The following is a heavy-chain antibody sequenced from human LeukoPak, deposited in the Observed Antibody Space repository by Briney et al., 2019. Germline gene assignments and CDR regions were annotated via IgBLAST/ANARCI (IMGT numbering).Heavy chain of an antibody. CDR3: ARALYYCYYMDV. V-gene: IGHV4-59*01. J-gene: IGHJ6*03. Sequence: SETLSLTCTASGGSISSYYWSWIRQPPGKGLEWIGYIYYSGSTNYNPSLKSRVTISVDTSKNQFSLKLSSVTAADTAVYYCARALYYCYYMDVWGKGTTVTVSS. CDR2: IYYSGST. CDR1: GGSISSYY.